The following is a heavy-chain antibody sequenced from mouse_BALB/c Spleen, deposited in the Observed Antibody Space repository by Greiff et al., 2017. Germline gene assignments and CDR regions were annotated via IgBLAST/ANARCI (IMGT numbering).Heavy chain of an antibody. Sequence: VQLQQSGPGLVKPSQTVSLTCTVTGISITTGNYRWSWIRQFPGNKLEWIGYIYYSGTITYNPSLTSRTTITRDTSKNQFFLEMNSLTAEDTATCYCARYDYGGGFDYWGQGTTLTVSS. V-gene: IGHV3-5*02. J-gene: IGHJ2*01. D-gene: IGHD2-4*01. CDR2: IYYSGTI. CDR3: ARYDYGGGFDY. CDR1: GISITTGNYR.